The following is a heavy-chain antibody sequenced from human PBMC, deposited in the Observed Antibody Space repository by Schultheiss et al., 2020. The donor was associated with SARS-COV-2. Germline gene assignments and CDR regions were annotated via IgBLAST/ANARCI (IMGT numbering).Heavy chain of an antibody. J-gene: IGHJ6*02. CDR1: GGSISSYY. CDR3: ARDRQRIAAAGTAVKDLWLVYGMDV. CDR2: INHSGST. Sequence: SETLSLTCTVSGGSISSYYWSWIRQPPGKGLEWIGEINHSGSTNYNPSLKSRVTISVDTSKNQFSLKLSSVTAADTAVYYCARDRQRIAAAGTAVKDLWLVYGMDVWGQGTTVTVSS. V-gene: IGHV4-34*01. D-gene: IGHD6-13*01.